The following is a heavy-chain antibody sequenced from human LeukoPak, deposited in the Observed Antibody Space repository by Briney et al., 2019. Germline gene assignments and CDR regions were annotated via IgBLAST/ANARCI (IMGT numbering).Heavy chain of an antibody. J-gene: IGHJ3*01. V-gene: IGHV1-18*04. CDR1: GYTFTSYY. D-gene: IGHD2-15*01. Sequence: ASVKVSCKASGYTFTSYYMHWVRQAPGQGLECMGWISGYTGDTKYAQILQGRFTVTTDTSTNTAYMELRSLTHDDTAVYYCARAGYCGDGGCRGGSAFDVWGQGTMVTVSS. CDR3: ARAGYCGDGGCRGGSAFDV. CDR2: ISGYTGDT.